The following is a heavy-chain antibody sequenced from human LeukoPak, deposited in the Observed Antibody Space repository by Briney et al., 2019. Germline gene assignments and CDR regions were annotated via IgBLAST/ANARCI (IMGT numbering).Heavy chain of an antibody. CDR2: IRYDGSNK. Sequence: PGGSLRLSCAASGFTFSSYGMHWVRQAPGKGLEWVAFIRYDGSNKYYADSVKGRFTISRDNSKNTLYLQMNSLRAEDTAVYYCAKEDVTMIVGGAFDIWGQGTMVTVSS. CDR1: GFTFSSYG. D-gene: IGHD3-22*01. V-gene: IGHV3-30*02. J-gene: IGHJ3*02. CDR3: AKEDVTMIVGGAFDI.